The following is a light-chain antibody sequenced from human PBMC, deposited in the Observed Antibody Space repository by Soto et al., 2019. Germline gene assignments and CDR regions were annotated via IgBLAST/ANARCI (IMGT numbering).Light chain of an antibody. Sequence: EIVLTQSPGTLSLSPGERATLSCRASQSVSSSSLAWYQQKPGQAPRLLMYGASRRATGIPDRFSGSASGTNFTLTISSLEPEDFAVFYCQQYGSSPFTFGPGTKVDIK. CDR1: QSVSSSS. CDR2: GAS. V-gene: IGKV3-20*01. J-gene: IGKJ3*01. CDR3: QQYGSSPFT.